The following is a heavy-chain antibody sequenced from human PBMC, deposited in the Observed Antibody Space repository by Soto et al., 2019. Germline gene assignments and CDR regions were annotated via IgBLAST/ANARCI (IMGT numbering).Heavy chain of an antibody. CDR1: GFTFSSYA. Sequence: GGSLRLSCAAYGFTFSSYAMHWVRQAPGKGLEWVAVISYDGSNKYYADSVKGRFTISRDNSKNTLYLQMNSLRAEDTAVYYCARDIMDTAMVSWADYWGQGTLVTVSS. V-gene: IGHV3-30-3*01. CDR3: ARDIMDTAMVSWADY. J-gene: IGHJ4*02. CDR2: ISYDGSNK. D-gene: IGHD5-18*01.